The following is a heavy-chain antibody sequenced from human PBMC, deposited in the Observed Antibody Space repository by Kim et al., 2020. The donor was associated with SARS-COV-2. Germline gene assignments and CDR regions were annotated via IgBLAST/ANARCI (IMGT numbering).Heavy chain of an antibody. CDR3: ARGRRRQQLVLDY. Sequence: YAQGFTGRFVFSLDTSVSTAYLQISSLKAEDTAVYYCARGRRRQQLVLDYWGQGTLVTVSS. D-gene: IGHD6-13*01. J-gene: IGHJ4*02. V-gene: IGHV7-4-1*02.